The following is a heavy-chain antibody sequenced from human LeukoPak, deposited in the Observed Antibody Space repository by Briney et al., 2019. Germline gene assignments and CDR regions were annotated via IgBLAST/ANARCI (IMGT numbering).Heavy chain of an antibody. J-gene: IGHJ6*02. CDR2: IYTSGST. CDR1: GGSISSGSYY. V-gene: IGHV4-61*02. D-gene: IGHD4-11*01. CDR3: ARSRVDYNPPDYYYYGMDV. Sequence: PSETLSLTCTVSGGSISSGSYYWSWIRQPAGKGLEWIGRIYTSGSTNYNPSLKSRVTISVDTSKNQFSLKLSSVTAADTAVYYCARSRVDYNPPDYYYYGMDVWGQGNHGHRLL.